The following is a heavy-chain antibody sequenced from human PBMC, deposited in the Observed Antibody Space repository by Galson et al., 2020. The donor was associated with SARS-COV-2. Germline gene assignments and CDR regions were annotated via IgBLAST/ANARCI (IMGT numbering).Heavy chain of an antibody. Sequence: GGSLRLSCAASGFTFSSYAMSWVRQAPGKGLEWVSAISGSGGSTYYADSVKGRFTISRDNSKNTLYLQMNSLRAEDTAVYYCAKGRTVGYYYYYYYRDVWGKGTTVTISS. V-gene: IGHV3-23*01. CDR3: AKGRTVGYYYYYYYRDV. D-gene: IGHD4-17*01. CDR1: GFTFSSYA. CDR2: ISGSGGST. J-gene: IGHJ6*03.